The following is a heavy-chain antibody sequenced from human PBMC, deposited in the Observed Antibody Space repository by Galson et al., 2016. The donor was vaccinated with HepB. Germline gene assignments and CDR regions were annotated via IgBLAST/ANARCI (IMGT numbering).Heavy chain of an antibody. D-gene: IGHD3-9*01. V-gene: IGHV4-4*02. CDR1: GGSISNTNC. Sequence: ETLSLTCSVSGGSISNTNCWSWVRQPPGKGLEWIGEIYHTGSSNYNPSLKSRVSISLDKSRNQFSLNLNSLTAADTAIYYCARGDYDILTGSFTTDAFDLWGQGTMVTVSS. CDR3: ARGDYDILTGSFTTDAFDL. J-gene: IGHJ3*01. CDR2: IYHTGSS.